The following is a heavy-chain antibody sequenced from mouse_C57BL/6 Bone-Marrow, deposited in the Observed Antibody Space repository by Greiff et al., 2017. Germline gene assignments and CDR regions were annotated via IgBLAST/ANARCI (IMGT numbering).Heavy chain of an antibody. CDR3: TTWDGGFAY. D-gene: IGHD2-3*01. CDR2: IDPENGDT. Sequence: EVQLQQSGAELVRPGASVKLSCTASGFNIKDDYTHWVKQRPEQGLEWIGWIDPENGDTEYASKFQGKATITADTSSNTAYLQLSSLTSEDTAVYYCTTWDGGFAYWGQGTLVTVSA. V-gene: IGHV14-4*01. J-gene: IGHJ3*01. CDR1: GFNIKDDY.